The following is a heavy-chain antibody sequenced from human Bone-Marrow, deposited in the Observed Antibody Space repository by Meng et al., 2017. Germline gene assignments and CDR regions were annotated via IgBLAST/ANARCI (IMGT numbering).Heavy chain of an antibody. CDR3: VRVTKDCSGASCYPYYFDY. V-gene: IGHV3-72*01. CDR2: ARNKAKSYTA. Sequence: ISCAASGFTFSDHYMDWVRQPPGKGLEWVGRARNKAKSYTAEYAASVKGRFTISRDDSKNSLYLQMNSLKTEDTAVYYCVRVTKDCSGASCYPYYFDYWGQGTLVTVSS. D-gene: IGHD2-15*01. CDR1: GFTFSDHY. J-gene: IGHJ4*02.